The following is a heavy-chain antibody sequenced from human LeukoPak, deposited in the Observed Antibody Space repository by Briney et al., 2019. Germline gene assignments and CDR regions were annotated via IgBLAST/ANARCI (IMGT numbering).Heavy chain of an antibody. CDR1: GGSISSGGYY. CDR2: ISGSGGRT. Sequence: QPSETLSLTCTVSGGSISSGGYYWSWVRQAPGKGLEWVSAISGSGGRTYYAESVKGRVTISRDNAKNSLYLQMNSLRAEDTAVYYCARGSLRFLEWLEAFDIWGQGTMVTVSS. D-gene: IGHD3-3*01. CDR3: ARGSLRFLEWLEAFDI. J-gene: IGHJ3*02. V-gene: IGHV3-23*01.